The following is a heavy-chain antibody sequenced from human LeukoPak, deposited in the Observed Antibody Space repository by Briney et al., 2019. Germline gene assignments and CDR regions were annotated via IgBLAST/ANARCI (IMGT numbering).Heavy chain of an antibody. CDR1: GFTFSSYG. J-gene: IGHJ4*02. Sequence: GGSLRLSCAACGFTFSSYGMHWVRQAPGKGLEGGAFIRYDGSNKYYADPVKGRLTISRDNSKNPLYLQMTSLRGHDTAVYYCAKEKNSYSSSSGQGYWGQGTLVTVSS. CDR2: IRYDGSNK. CDR3: AKEKNSYSSSSGQGY. V-gene: IGHV3-30*02. D-gene: IGHD6-6*01.